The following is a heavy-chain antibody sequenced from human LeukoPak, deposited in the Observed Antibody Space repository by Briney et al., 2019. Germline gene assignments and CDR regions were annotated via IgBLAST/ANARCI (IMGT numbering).Heavy chain of an antibody. CDR3: ARDVVSYNWFDP. CDR2: IYTSGST. CDR1: GGSISSGSYY. J-gene: IGHJ5*02. V-gene: IGHV4-61*02. Sequence: PSQTLSLTCTVSGGSISSGSYYWSWIRQPAGKGLEWIGRIYTSGSTNYNPSLKSRVTISVDTSKNQFSLKLSSVTAADTAVYYCARDVVSYNWFDPWGQGTLVTVSS. D-gene: IGHD2-15*01.